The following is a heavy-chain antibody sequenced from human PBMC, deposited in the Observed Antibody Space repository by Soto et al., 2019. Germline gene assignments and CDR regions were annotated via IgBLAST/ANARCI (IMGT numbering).Heavy chain of an antibody. D-gene: IGHD3-3*01. CDR3: NRGSEYDFWSGYL. V-gene: IGHV1-69*06. CDR1: GGTSTRYA. J-gene: IGHJ4*02. Sequence: QERLVQSGAEVRKPGSSVKVSCKVTGGTSTRYAINWVRQAPGQGLEWMGGIVPMFGTSKYAQKFQGRVTITADTSTNIAYMDLRSLRSEDTAVYYCNRGSEYDFWSGYLWGQGNLVSVSS. CDR2: IVPMFGTS.